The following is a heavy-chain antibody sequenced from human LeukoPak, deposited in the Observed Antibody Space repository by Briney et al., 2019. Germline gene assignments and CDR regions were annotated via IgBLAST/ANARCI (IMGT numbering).Heavy chain of an antibody. Sequence: ASVKVSCKASGYTFTSYDINWVRQAPGQGLEWMGWINPKSGATKYAQKLQGRVSMTRDRSFTTAYMELSRLRSDDTAVYYCARSFYDPYYFYMDVWGKGTTVTVSS. V-gene: IGHV1-2*02. CDR3: ARSFYDPYYFYMDV. D-gene: IGHD5/OR15-5a*01. CDR2: INPKSGAT. CDR1: GYTFTSYD. J-gene: IGHJ6*03.